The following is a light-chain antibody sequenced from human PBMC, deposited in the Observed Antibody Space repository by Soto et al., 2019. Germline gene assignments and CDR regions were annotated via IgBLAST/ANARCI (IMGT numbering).Light chain of an antibody. CDR2: DAS. CDR3: QQYNDWPRT. J-gene: IGKJ1*01. Sequence: EIVLTQSPATLSLSPGGRATLSCRASQSVSTFLAWYQLKPGQAPRLLIYDASNRASGIPARFSGSGSGTDFTLTISSLQSEDFALYYCQQYNDWPRTFGQGTKVDIK. V-gene: IGKV3-11*01. CDR1: QSVSTF.